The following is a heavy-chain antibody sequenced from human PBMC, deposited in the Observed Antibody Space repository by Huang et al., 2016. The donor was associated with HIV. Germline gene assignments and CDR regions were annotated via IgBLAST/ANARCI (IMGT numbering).Heavy chain of an antibody. CDR2: ISGKGNKT. Sequence: EVKVLESGGGLVQPGGSLRLSCVASGFTFNKYAMRWVRQGQGKGRGWVALISGKGNKTYYADSVKGRFTISRDNSKNTVYLQMNSLRAEDAALYHCTVLLDYWGQGTPVTVSS. CDR1: GFTFNKYA. J-gene: IGHJ4*02. V-gene: IGHV3-23*01. CDR3: TVLLDY.